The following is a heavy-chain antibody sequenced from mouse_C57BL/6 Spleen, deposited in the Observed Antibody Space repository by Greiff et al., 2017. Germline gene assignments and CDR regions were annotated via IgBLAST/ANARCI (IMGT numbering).Heavy chain of an antibody. V-gene: IGHV1-55*01. D-gene: IGHD2-3*01. J-gene: IGHJ1*03. CDR1: GYTFTSYW. CDR3: ARTREIYDGYLYWYFDV. CDR2: IYPGSGRT. Sequence: QVQLQQPGAELVKPGASVKMSCKASGYTFTSYWITWVKQRPGQGLEWIGDIYPGSGRTNYNEKFKSKATLTVDTSSSTAYMQLSSLTSEDSAVYYCARTREIYDGYLYWYFDVWGTGTTVTVSS.